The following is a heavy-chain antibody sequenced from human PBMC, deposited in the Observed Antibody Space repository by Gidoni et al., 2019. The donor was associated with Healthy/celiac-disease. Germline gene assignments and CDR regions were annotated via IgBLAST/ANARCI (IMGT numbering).Heavy chain of an antibody. CDR2: ISSSSSYI. V-gene: IGHV3-21*01. CDR1: GFTFSSYS. CDR3: AREGGITMVRGAPHCYYYGMDV. Sequence: EVQLVESGGGLVKPGGSLRLSCAASGFTFSSYSMNWVRQAPGKGLEWVSSISSSSSYIYYADSVKGRFTISRDNAKNSLYLQMNSLRAEDTAVYYCAREGGITMVRGAPHCYYYGMDVWGQGTTVTDSS. J-gene: IGHJ6*02. D-gene: IGHD3-10*01.